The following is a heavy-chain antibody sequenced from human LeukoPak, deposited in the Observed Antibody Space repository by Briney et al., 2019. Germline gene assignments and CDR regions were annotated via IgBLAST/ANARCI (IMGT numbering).Heavy chain of an antibody. CDR3: AKPYGSTYYDILTGYRPYYFDY. V-gene: IGHV3-23*01. J-gene: IGHJ4*02. CDR2: ISGSGGST. Sequence: GGSLRLSCAASGFNFSNSVMTWVRQVPGKGLEWVSGISGSGGSTYYADSVKGRFTISRDNSKNTLYLQMNSLRAEDTAVYYCAKPYGSTYYDILTGYRPYYFDYWGQGTLVTVSS. CDR1: GFNFSNSV. D-gene: IGHD3-9*01.